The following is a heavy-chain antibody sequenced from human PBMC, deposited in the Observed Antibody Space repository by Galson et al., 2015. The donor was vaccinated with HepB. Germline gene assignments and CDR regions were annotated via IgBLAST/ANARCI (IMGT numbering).Heavy chain of an antibody. V-gene: IGHV3-7*01. Sequence: SLRLSCAASGFTFSSYWMTWVRQAPGKGLEWVANINQDATEKYYVGSVKGRFTISRDNTKNSLYLQMNSLKAEDTAVYYCAGAIGGAGSCWGQGTLDTVSS. D-gene: IGHD2-15*01. CDR1: GFTFSSYW. CDR3: AGAIGGAGSC. J-gene: IGHJ4*02. CDR2: INQDATEK.